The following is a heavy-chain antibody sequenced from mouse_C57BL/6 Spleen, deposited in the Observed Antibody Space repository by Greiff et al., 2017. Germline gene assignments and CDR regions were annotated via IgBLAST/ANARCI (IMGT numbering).Heavy chain of an antibody. D-gene: IGHD4-1*01. V-gene: IGHV7-4*01. CDR1: GFTFTDYY. CDR3: VKALTGTKAMDY. Sequence: DVHLVESGGGLVQPGASLRLSCAASGFTFTDYYMSWVRQPPGKAPEWLALIRNKANGYTTEYTASVKGRFTISRDNSHNILYLQMNTLRAEVSATYYCVKALTGTKAMDYWGQGTSVTVSS. J-gene: IGHJ4*01. CDR2: IRNKANGYTT.